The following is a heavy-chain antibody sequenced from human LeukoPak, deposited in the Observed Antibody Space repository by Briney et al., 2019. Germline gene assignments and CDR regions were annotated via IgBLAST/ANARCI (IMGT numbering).Heavy chain of an antibody. CDR3: ARGYCSSTTCRRLDY. CDR2: IYPGDSDT. J-gene: IGHJ4*02. D-gene: IGHD2-2*01. V-gene: IGHV5-51*01. CDR1: GYSFTSYW. Sequence: PGESLKISCKGSGYSFTSYWIAWVRQMPGKGLEWMGIIYPGDSDTRYSPSFRGQVTISADKSISTAYLQWSSLKASDTAMYYCARGYCSSTTCRRLDYWGQGTLVTVSS.